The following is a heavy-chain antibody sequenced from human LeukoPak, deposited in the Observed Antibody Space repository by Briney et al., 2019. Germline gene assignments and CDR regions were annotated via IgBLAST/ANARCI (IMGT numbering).Heavy chain of an antibody. CDR1: GYTFTGYY. CDR3: ARDLEWLYPGGAFDI. D-gene: IGHD3-3*01. CDR2: INPNSGGT. V-gene: IGHV1-2*02. J-gene: IGHJ3*02. Sequence: ASVKVSCKASGYTFTGYYMHWVRQAPGQGLEWMGWINPNSGGTNYAQKFQGRVTMTRDTSISTAYMELSRLRSDDTAVYYCARDLEWLYPGGAFDIWGQGTMVTVSS.